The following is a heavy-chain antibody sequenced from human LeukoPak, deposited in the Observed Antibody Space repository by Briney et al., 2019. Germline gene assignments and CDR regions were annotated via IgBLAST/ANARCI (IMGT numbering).Heavy chain of an antibody. CDR1: GFTFSSYW. V-gene: IGHV3-74*01. J-gene: IGHJ4*02. CDR3: ARAAVDTDTDY. Sequence: GSLRLSCAASGFTFSSYWMHWVRQAPGKGRVWVSRINSDGSSTSYADSVKGRFTISRDNAKNTLYLQMNSLRAEDTAVYYCARAAVDTDTDYWGQGTLATVSS. CDR2: INSDGSST. D-gene: IGHD5-18*01.